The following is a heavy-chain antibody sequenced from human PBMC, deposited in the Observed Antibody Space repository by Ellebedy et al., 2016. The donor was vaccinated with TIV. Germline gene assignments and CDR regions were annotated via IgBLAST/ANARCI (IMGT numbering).Heavy chain of an antibody. CDR2: IYAGGST. CDR1: GFTISSNY. J-gene: IGHJ4*02. V-gene: IGHV3-66*01. Sequence: GESLKISCTVDGFTISSNYMSWVRQAPGKGLEWGSTIYAGGSTEYADSVKGRFTFSRNDSKNMVFLQMDRLRAEDTAVYLCASLYCSRGGCFIDYWGLGTLVHVSA. CDR3: ASLYCSRGGCFIDY. D-gene: IGHD2-15*01.